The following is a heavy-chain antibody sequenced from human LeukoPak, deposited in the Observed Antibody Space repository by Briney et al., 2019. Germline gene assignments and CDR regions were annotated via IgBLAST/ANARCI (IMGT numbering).Heavy chain of an antibody. CDR1: GGSISSGDHY. Sequence: PSQTLSLTCTVSGGSISSGDHYWSWIRQPPGKGLECIGEINHSGRTNYDPSLKSRVTISVDTSKNQVSLKLSSVTAADTAVYYCARTSSHQAFDIWGQGTEVTVSS. J-gene: IGHJ3*02. V-gene: IGHV4-30-4*08. CDR2: INHSGRT. CDR3: ARTSSHQAFDI. D-gene: IGHD6-13*01.